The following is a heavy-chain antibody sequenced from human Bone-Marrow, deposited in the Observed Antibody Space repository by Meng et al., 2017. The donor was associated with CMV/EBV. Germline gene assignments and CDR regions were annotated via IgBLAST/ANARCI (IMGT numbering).Heavy chain of an antibody. J-gene: IGHJ6*02. D-gene: IGHD1-26*01. Sequence: SVKVSCKASGGTFSSYAISWVRQAPGQGLEWMRGIIPIFGTANYAQKFQGRVTITTNESTSTAYMELSSLRSEDTAVYYCAKDRWAMDVWGQGPTVTVSS. CDR1: GGTFSSYA. CDR2: IIPIFGTA. V-gene: IGHV1-69*05. CDR3: AKDRWAMDV.